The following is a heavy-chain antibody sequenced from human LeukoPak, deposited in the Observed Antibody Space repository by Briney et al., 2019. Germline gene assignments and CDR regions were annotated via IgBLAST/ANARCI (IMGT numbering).Heavy chain of an antibody. V-gene: IGHV3-74*01. CDR2: INSDGSIA. D-gene: IGHD6-13*01. CDR1: GFTFSSSW. CDR3: ARDRAYSRTFDY. Sequence: PGGSLRLSCAASGFTFSSSWMHWVRQAPGKGLVWVSRINSDGSIATYADSVRGRFTISRDNSKNTLYLQMNSLRAEDTAVYYCARDRAYSRTFDYWGQGTLVTVSS. J-gene: IGHJ4*02.